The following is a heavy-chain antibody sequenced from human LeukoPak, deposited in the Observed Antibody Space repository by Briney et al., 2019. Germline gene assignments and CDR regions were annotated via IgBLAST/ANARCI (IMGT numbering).Heavy chain of an antibody. D-gene: IGHD3-22*01. CDR3: ARARNNYDISTFSALDY. CDR2: IWYDGTNK. Sequence: QVQLVESGGGVVQPGGSLRLSCAASGFTFSSYGMHWVRQAPGKGLEWVAVIWYDGTNKNYAESVKGRFTIPRDNAMNTLYLQVNSLRAEDTAVYYCARARNNYDISTFSALDYWGQGTLVTVSS. CDR1: GFTFSSYG. V-gene: IGHV3-33*01. J-gene: IGHJ4*02.